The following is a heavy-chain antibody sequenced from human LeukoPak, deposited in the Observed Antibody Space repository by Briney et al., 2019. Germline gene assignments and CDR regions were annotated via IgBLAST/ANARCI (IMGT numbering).Heavy chain of an antibody. J-gene: IGHJ6*03. CDR2: INHSGGT. CDR1: GGSFSGYY. D-gene: IGHD3-10*01. CDR3: ARGTGSGSYYNVLYYYYYYMDV. Sequence: SETLSLTCAVYGGSFSGYYWSWIRHPPGERLEWFGEINHSGGTNYNPSLNSRVTISVDTSKHQSSLKLSSVTAADTAVYYFARGTGSGSYYNVLYYYYYYMDVWGKGTTVTVSS. V-gene: IGHV4-34*01.